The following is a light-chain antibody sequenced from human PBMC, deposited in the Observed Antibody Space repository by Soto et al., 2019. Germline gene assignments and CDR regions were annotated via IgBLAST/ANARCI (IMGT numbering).Light chain of an antibody. Sequence: QTVVTQAPSASETPGQRVTISCSGGSSNTGRNTVNWYQQLPGTAPKLLIYSNNRRPSGVPDRFSGSKSGTSASLAISGLQSEDEADYYCAAWDDSLTDYVFGTGTKLTV. V-gene: IGLV1-44*01. CDR2: SNN. CDR3: AAWDDSLTDYV. J-gene: IGLJ1*01. CDR1: SSNTGRNT.